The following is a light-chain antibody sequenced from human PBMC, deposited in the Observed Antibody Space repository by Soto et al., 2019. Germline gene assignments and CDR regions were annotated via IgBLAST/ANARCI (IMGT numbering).Light chain of an antibody. Sequence: EIVLTQSPGTLSLSPGERATLSCRASQSVSSDYLAWYQQKPGQAPRLLIYGASSRATAIPDRFSASGSGTEFTLTISRLEPEDFAVYYCQQYGSSPVAFGQGTKVEIK. CDR3: QQYGSSPVA. CDR1: QSVSSDY. V-gene: IGKV3-20*01. CDR2: GAS. J-gene: IGKJ1*01.